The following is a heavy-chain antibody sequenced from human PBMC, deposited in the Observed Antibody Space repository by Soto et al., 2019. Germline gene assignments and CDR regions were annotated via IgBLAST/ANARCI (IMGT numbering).Heavy chain of an antibody. V-gene: IGHV4-30-2*01. CDR1: GGSISSGGYS. CDR2: IYHSGST. Sequence: PSETLSLTCAVSGGSISSGGYSWSWIRQPPGKGLEWIGYIYHSGSTYYNPSLKSRVTISVDRFKNQFSLKLSSVTAADTAVYYCARLGGYYQAFNIWGPGALVTVSS. CDR3: ARLGGYYQAFNI. D-gene: IGHD3-22*01. J-gene: IGHJ4*01.